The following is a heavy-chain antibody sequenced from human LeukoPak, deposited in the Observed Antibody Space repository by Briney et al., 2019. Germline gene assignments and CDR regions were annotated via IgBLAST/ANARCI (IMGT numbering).Heavy chain of an antibody. CDR3: ARALAGSGLGPPANYYYGMDV. Sequence: GGSLRLSCAASGFTFSSYSMNWVRQAPGKGLEWVSSISSSSSYIYYADSVKGRFTISRDNAKNSLYLQMNSLRAEDTAVYYCARALAGSGLGPPANYYYGMDVWGQGTTVTVSS. CDR1: GFTFSSYS. CDR2: ISSSSSYI. J-gene: IGHJ6*02. D-gene: IGHD3-10*01. V-gene: IGHV3-21*01.